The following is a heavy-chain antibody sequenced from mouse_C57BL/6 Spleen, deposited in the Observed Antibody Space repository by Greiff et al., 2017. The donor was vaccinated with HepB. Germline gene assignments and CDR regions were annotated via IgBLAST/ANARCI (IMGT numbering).Heavy chain of an antibody. CDR2: INPNNGGT. Sequence: EVQLQQSGPELVKPGASVKISCKASGYTFTDYYMNWVKQSHGKSLEWIGDINPNNGGTSYNQKFKGKATLTVDKSSSTAYMELRSLTSEDSAVYYCARGGGGYYDHGGYAMDYWGQGTSVTVSS. CDR1: GYTFTDYY. V-gene: IGHV1-26*01. J-gene: IGHJ4*01. CDR3: ARGGGGYYDHGGYAMDY. D-gene: IGHD2-4*01.